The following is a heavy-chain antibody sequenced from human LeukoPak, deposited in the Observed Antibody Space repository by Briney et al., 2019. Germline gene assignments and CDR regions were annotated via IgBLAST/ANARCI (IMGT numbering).Heavy chain of an antibody. CDR3: AKAPYDSSGYYSQ. D-gene: IGHD3-22*01. Sequence: GGSLRLSCAASGFTFSSYAMSWVRQAPGKGLEWVSPISGSGSGTYYADSVKDRFTISRDNSKNTLYLQMNSLRAEDTAVYYCAKAPYDSSGYYSQWGQGTLVTVSS. CDR1: GFTFSSYA. V-gene: IGHV3-23*01. CDR2: ISGSGSGT. J-gene: IGHJ4*02.